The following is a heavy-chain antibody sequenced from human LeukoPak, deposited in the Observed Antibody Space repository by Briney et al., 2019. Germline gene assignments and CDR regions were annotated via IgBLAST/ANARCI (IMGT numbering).Heavy chain of an antibody. V-gene: IGHV3-30*02. CDR3: AGLGITMIGGV. CDR1: GFTFSNYG. J-gene: IGHJ6*04. D-gene: IGHD3-10*02. CDR2: IRFDGTHQ. Sequence: GGSLRLSCTASGFTFSNYGMHWVRQAPGKGLEWVAFIRFDGTHQYYADSVKGRFTISRDNAKNSLYLQMNSLRAEDTAVYYCAGLGITMIGGVWGKGTTVTISS.